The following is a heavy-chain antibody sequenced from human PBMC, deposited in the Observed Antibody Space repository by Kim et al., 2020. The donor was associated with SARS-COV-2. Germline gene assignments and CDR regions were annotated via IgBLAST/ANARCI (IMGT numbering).Heavy chain of an antibody. V-gene: IGHV3-21*01. CDR1: GFTFSSYS. Sequence: GGSLRLSCAASGFTFSSYSMNWVRQAPGKGLEWVSSISSSSSYIYYADSVKGRFTISRDNAKNSLYLQMNSLRAEDTAVYYCARGSIVVVVAASYYYGMADWVQGTTGTVSS. J-gene: IGHJ6*02. CDR2: ISSSSSYI. D-gene: IGHD2-15*01. CDR3: ARGSIVVVVAASYYYGMAD.